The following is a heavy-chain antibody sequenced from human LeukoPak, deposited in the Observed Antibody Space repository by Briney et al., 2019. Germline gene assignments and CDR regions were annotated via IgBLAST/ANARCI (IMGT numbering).Heavy chain of an antibody. Sequence: SETLSLTCTVSGGSISSYYWSWIRQPPGKGLEWIGYIYYSGSANYNPSLKSRVTISVDTSKNQFSLKLSSVTAADTAVYYCARVGYYYGMDVWGKGTTVTVSS. CDR3: ARVGYYYGMDV. CDR1: GGSISSYY. J-gene: IGHJ6*04. CDR2: IYYSGSA. D-gene: IGHD3-16*01. V-gene: IGHV4-59*01.